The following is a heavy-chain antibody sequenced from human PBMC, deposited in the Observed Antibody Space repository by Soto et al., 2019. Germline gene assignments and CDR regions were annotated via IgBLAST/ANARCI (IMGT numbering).Heavy chain of an antibody. CDR3: SKDIAAAGTSMEV. Sequence: SLRLSCAASGFTFDDYAMHWVRQAPGKGLEWVSGISWNSGSIGYADSVKGRFTISRDNAKNSLYLQMNSLRAEDTALYYCSKDIAAAGTSMEVWGQGTTVTVSS. D-gene: IGHD6-13*01. J-gene: IGHJ6*02. CDR2: ISWNSGSI. V-gene: IGHV3-9*01. CDR1: GFTFDDYA.